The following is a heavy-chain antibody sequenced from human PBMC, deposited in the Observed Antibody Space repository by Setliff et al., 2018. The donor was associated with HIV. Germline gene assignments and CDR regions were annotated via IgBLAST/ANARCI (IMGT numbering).Heavy chain of an antibody. CDR2: ISYDGSAT. CDR3: ARWGSGSYERLFDY. CDR1: GFNFNKYA. D-gene: IGHD1-26*01. J-gene: IGHJ4*02. V-gene: IGHV3-30*04. Sequence: GGSLRLSCVASGFNFNKYAMHWVRQAPGKGLECVGLISYDGSATYYADSVEGRFTISRDQSKNTLYLQMSTLRPEDTAVYFCARWGSGSYERLFDYWGQGMLVTVSS.